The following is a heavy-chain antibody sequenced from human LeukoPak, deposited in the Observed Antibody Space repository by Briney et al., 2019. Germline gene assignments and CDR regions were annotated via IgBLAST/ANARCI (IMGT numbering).Heavy chain of an antibody. J-gene: IGHJ4*02. CDR3: ARSDSYGYRVDY. V-gene: IGHV3-48*03. CDR2: ISSSGSTI. Sequence: GGSLRLSCAASGFTFSNYEINWVRQAPGKGLEWVSYISSSGSTIYYADSVKGRFTISRDNAKNSLYLQMNSLRAEDTAVYYCARSDSYGYRVDYWGQGTLVTVSS. CDR1: GFTFSNYE. D-gene: IGHD5-18*01.